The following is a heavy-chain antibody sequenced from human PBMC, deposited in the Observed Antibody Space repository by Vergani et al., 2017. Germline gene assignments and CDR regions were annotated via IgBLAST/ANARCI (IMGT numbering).Heavy chain of an antibody. CDR3: SKVGQYTAPWERGYSPFLAV. D-gene: IGHD2-21*01. CDR1: GFTFSTFN. V-gene: IGHV3-64*01. CDR2: ISSDGKST. Sequence: LESGGGLVQPGGSIRLSCFGSGFTFSTFNMHWVRQIPGKGLEYISGISSDGKSTNYAKSVKGRFIVTRDNSKNSLHLQMGNLRVEDTGIYYCSKVGQYTAPWERGYSPFLAVWGQGPPVSVSS. J-gene: IGHJ3*01.